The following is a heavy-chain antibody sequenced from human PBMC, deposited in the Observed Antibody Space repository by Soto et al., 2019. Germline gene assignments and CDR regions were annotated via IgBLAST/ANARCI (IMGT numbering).Heavy chain of an antibody. CDR1: GYTFTSYG. Sequence: APVKVSSKASGYTFTSYGISWVRQAPGQGLEWMGWISAYNGNTNYAQKLQGRVTMTTDTSTSTAYMELGSLRSDDTAVYYCARDRRYFDWLPYPTGDYWGQGTLVTVSS. V-gene: IGHV1-18*01. CDR2: ISAYNGNT. CDR3: ARDRRYFDWLPYPTGDY. D-gene: IGHD3-9*01. J-gene: IGHJ4*02.